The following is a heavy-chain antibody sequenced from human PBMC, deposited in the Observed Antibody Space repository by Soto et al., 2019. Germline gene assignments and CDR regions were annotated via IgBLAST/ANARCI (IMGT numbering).Heavy chain of an antibody. Sequence: SETLSLTCAVSGDSISSSTWWSWVRQPPGKGLQWIGDIYHSGSTNYNPSLRSRVTIAVQKSKNQFSLKLTSVTAADTAIYYSERDRRRSNSGIDPWGQGTLVTVSS. CDR3: ERDRRRSNSGIDP. D-gene: IGHD3-10*01. V-gene: IGHV4-4*02. J-gene: IGHJ5*02. CDR1: GDSISSSTW. CDR2: IYHSGST.